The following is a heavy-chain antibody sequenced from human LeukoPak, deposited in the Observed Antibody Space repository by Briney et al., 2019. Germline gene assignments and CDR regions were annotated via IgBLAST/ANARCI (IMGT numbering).Heavy chain of an antibody. V-gene: IGHV4-39*01. CDR2: IYYSGST. Sequence: SETLSLTCTDSAGSISSSSYYWGWIRQPPGKGLEWIGSIYYSGSTYYNPSLKSRVTISVDTSKNQFSLKLSSVTAADTAVYYCARRAYSSSPFDPWGQGTLVTVSS. CDR3: ARRAYSSSPFDP. D-gene: IGHD2-2*01. CDR1: AGSISSSSYY. J-gene: IGHJ5*02.